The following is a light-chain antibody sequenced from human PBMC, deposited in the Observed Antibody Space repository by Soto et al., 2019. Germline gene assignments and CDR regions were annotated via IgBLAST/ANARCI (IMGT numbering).Light chain of an antibody. Sequence: QSALTQPASVSGSPGQSITISCTGTSSDVGGYNYVSWYQQHPGKAPRPMIYDVGNRPSGVSNRFSGSKSGNTASLTISGLQAEDEADYYCSSYASSSTHVAFGGGTKLTVL. CDR1: SSDVGGYNY. CDR3: SSYASSSTHVA. J-gene: IGLJ2*01. CDR2: DVG. V-gene: IGLV2-14*03.